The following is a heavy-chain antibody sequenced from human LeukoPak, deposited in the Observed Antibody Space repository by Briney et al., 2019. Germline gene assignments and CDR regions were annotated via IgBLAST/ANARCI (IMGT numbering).Heavy chain of an antibody. CDR2: MNPNSGNT. V-gene: IGHV1-8*03. Sequence: GASVKVSCKASGYTFNNFPMNWVRQAPGQGLEWMGWMNPNSGNTGYAQKFQGRVTITRNTSISTAYMELSSLRSEDTAVYYCARGRVAILTGYSTFDYWGQGTLVTVSS. CDR3: ARGRVAILTGYSTFDY. CDR1: GYTFNNFP. D-gene: IGHD3-9*01. J-gene: IGHJ4*02.